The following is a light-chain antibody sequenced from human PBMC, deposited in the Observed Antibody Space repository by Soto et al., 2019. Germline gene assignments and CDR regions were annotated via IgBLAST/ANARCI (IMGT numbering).Light chain of an antibody. J-gene: IGKJ1*01. CDR3: QQSYSTPPVT. CDR2: DAS. Sequence: DIQMTQSPSTLSASVGDRVTITCRASQSMSSWLAWYQQKPGKAPKLLIYDASSLEIGVPSRFSGSGSGTEFPLTISSLQPEDFATYYCQQSYSTPPVTFGQGTKVDIK. CDR1: QSMSSW. V-gene: IGKV1-5*01.